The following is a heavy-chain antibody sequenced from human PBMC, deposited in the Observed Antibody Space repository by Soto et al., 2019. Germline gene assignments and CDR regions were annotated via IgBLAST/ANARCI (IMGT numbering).Heavy chain of an antibody. CDR1: GYTFAFYF. Sequence: ASVKVSCKASGYTFAFYFIHWVRQAPGHGLEWMGTINPTGGPTSYAQKFQGRVTMTRDTSTNTVYMELTSLTYDDTAVYYCTRAEEMATIRFEHWGQGTMVTVSS. CDR3: TRAEEMATIRFEH. CDR2: INPTGGPT. J-gene: IGHJ4*02. V-gene: IGHV1-46*01.